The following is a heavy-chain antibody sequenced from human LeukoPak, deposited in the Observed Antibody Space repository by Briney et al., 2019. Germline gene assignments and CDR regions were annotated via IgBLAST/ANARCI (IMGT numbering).Heavy chain of an antibody. CDR2: ISGSGGST. CDR1: GFTFSSYA. V-gene: IGHV3-23*01. Sequence: GGSLRLSCAASGFTFSSYAMSWVRQAPGKGLEWVSAISGSGGSTYYADSVKGRFTISSDNSKNTLYLQMNSLRAEDTAVYYCAKGRAGQQLTTRGSYYFDYWGQGTLVTVSP. J-gene: IGHJ4*02. CDR3: AKGRAGQQLTTRGSYYFDY. D-gene: IGHD6-13*01.